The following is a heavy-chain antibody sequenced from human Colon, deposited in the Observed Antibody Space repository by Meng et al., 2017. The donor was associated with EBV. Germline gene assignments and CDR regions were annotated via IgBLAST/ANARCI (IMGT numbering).Heavy chain of an antibody. D-gene: IGHD2-21*01. V-gene: IGHV4-30-4*01. Sequence: QVPLRESGPGLVKPSPTPSLTCAVSGGSISGGCYYWTWIRQPPGKGREWIGYIFYTGSTYYNPSLKSRVTISLDTSKNQFSLKLSSVTDADTAVYYCARDHIGGDGWFDPWGRGTLVTVSS. CDR2: IFYTGST. CDR3: ARDHIGGDGWFDP. J-gene: IGHJ5*02. CDR1: GGSISGGCYY.